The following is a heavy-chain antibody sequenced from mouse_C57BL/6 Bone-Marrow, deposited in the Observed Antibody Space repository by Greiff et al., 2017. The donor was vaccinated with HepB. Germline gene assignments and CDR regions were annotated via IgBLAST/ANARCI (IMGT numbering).Heavy chain of an antibody. CDR3: ARGGWLLRFAY. D-gene: IGHD2-3*01. Sequence: VQLQQSGAELARPGASVKLSCKASGYTFTSYGISWVKQRTGQGLEWIGEIYPRSGNTYYNEKFKGKTTLTADKSSSTAYMELRSLTSEDSAVYFCARGGWLLRFAYWGQGTLVTVSA. V-gene: IGHV1-81*01. CDR1: GYTFTSYG. J-gene: IGHJ3*01. CDR2: IYPRSGNT.